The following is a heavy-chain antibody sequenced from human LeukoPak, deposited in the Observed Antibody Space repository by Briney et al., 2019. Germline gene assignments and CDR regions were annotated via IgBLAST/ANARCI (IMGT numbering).Heavy chain of an antibody. CDR1: GGTFSSYA. V-gene: IGHV1-18*01. J-gene: IGHJ4*02. D-gene: IGHD6-25*01. CDR2: ISAYNGNT. Sequence: GASVKVSCKASGGTFSSYAISWVRRAPGQGLEWMGWISAYNGNTNYAQKLQGRVTMTTDTSTSTAYMELRSLRSDDTAVYYCVRGSRQVDYWGQGTLVTVSS. CDR3: VRGSRQVDY.